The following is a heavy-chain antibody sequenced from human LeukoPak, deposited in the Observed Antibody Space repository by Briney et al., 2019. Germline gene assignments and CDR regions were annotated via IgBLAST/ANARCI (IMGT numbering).Heavy chain of an antibody. V-gene: IGHV1-69*04. CDR2: IIPIFGIA. CDR3: ARDGGSMIVGKYYYYGMDV. D-gene: IGHD3-22*01. J-gene: IGHJ6*02. Sequence: SVKVSCKASGGTFSSYAISWVRQAPGQGLEWMGRIIPIFGIANYAQKFQGRVTITADKSTSTAYMELSSLRPEDTAVYYCARDGGSMIVGKYYYYGMDVWGQGTTVTVSS. CDR1: GGTFSSYA.